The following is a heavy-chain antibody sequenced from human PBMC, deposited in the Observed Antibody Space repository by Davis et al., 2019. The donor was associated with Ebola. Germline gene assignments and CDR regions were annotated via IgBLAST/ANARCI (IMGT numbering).Heavy chain of an antibody. CDR2: INPSGGST. J-gene: IGHJ4*02. V-gene: IGHV1-18*01. Sequence: ASVKVSCKASGYTFTTFGISWVRQAPGQGLEWMGIINPSGGSTSYAQKFQGRVTMTTDTSTSTTYMELRSLRSDDTAVYYCARDGPWLRYFDWLGEGIDYWGQGTLVTVSS. CDR1: GYTFTTFG. D-gene: IGHD3-9*01. CDR3: ARDGPWLRYFDWLGEGIDY.